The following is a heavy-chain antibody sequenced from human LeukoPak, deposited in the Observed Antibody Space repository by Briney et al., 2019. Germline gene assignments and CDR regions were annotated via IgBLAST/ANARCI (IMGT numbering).Heavy chain of an antibody. CDR2: IYYSGST. J-gene: IGHJ5*02. CDR3: ARDGDVLLWFGESIERMGFDP. D-gene: IGHD3-10*01. V-gene: IGHV4-59*12. Sequence: SETLSLTCTVSGGSISSYYWSWIRQPPGKGLEWIGYIYYSGSTNYNPSLKSRVTMSVDTSKNQFSLKLSSVTAADTAVYYCARDGDVLLWFGESIERMGFDPWGQGTLVTVSS. CDR1: GGSISSYY.